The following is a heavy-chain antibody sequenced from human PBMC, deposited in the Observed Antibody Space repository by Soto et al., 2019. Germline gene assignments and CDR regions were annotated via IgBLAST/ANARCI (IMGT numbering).Heavy chain of an antibody. Sequence: QGQLQESGQGLVKPSQTLSITCTVSGGSISSSDYYWTWIRQSPGRGLEWIGYIYYTGSTYYNPSLNSRLTIAVDTSKRQFSLKLNSMTAADTAVYYCARAPYRGTNSRGAFNLWGQGTMVTVSS. CDR2: IYYTGST. D-gene: IGHD2-8*01. CDR1: GGSISSSDYY. V-gene: IGHV4-30-4*01. J-gene: IGHJ3*01. CDR3: ARAPYRGTNSRGAFNL.